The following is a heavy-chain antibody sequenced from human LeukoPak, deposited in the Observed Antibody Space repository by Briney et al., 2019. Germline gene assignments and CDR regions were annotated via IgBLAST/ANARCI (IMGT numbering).Heavy chain of an antibody. D-gene: IGHD2-15*01. Sequence: HGESLEISCKGSGYSFTSYWIGWVRQMPGKGLEWMGIIYPGDSDTRYSPSFQGQVTISADKSISTAYLQWNSLKASDTAMYYCARQEYCSGASCYTWFDPWGQGTLVTVSS. CDR3: ARQEYCSGASCYTWFDP. J-gene: IGHJ5*02. CDR1: GYSFTSYW. CDR2: IYPGDSDT. V-gene: IGHV5-51*01.